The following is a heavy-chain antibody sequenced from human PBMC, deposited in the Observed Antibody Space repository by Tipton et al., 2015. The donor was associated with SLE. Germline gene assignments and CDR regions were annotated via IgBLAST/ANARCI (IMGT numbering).Heavy chain of an antibody. D-gene: IGHD6-13*01. Sequence: VQLVQSGAEVKKPGESLTISCKASGYNFPKYWIGWVRQMPGKGLEWMGISHPGESDTRYSPSFQGQVTISADKSITTAFLQWSRLKASDSAMYYCAKGTAAGGFDYWGQGTLVTVPS. CDR3: AKGTAAGGFDY. J-gene: IGHJ4*02. CDR2: SHPGESDT. CDR1: GYNFPKYW. V-gene: IGHV5-51*03.